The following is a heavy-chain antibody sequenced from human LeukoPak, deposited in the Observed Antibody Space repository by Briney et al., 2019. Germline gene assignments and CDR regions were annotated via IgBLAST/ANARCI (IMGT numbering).Heavy chain of an antibody. V-gene: IGHV3-30*02. CDR3: ARDYGSGIDY. Sequence: GGSPRLSCAASGFTFSSYGMHWVRQAPGKGLEWVAFIRYDGSNKYYADSVKGRFTISRDNSKNTLYLQMNSLRAEDTAVYYCARDYGSGIDYWGQGTLVTVSS. CDR2: IRYDGSNK. J-gene: IGHJ4*02. D-gene: IGHD3-10*01. CDR1: GFTFSSYG.